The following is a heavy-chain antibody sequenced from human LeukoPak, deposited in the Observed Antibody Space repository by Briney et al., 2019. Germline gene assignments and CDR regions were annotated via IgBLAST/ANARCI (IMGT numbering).Heavy chain of an antibody. CDR2: ISGDGGST. CDR3: ARGQEGTYFGMDV. Sequence: GGSLRLSCAASGFTFEDSAMHWVRQAPGKGLEWVSLISGDGGSTYYADSVKGRFTISRDNAKNSLYLQMNSLRAEDTAVYYCARGQEGTYFGMDVWGQGTTVTVSS. V-gene: IGHV3-43*02. CDR1: GFTFEDSA. D-gene: IGHD1-1*01. J-gene: IGHJ6*02.